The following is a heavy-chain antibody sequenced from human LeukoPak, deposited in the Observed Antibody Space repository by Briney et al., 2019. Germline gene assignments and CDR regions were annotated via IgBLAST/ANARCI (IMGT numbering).Heavy chain of an antibody. D-gene: IGHD5-12*01. CDR1: GYTFTSYA. CDR2: INLSGDRT. J-gene: IGHJ4*02. Sequence: VASVTVSCKASGYTFTSYAMHWVRQAPGQGLEWMGTINLSGDRTSYAQKIQGRVTMTRDTSTSTVYMELSSLTSEDTAVYYCARDIGSGYYNFDYWGQGTLVTVSS. V-gene: IGHV1-46*01. CDR3: ARDIGSGYYNFDY.